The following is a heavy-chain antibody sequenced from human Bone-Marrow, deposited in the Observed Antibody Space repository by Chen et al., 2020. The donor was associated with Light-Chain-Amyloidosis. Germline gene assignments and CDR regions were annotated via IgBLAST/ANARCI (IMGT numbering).Heavy chain of an antibody. CDR1: GFTFSTYW. D-gene: IGHD6-19*01. V-gene: IGHV3-74*01. J-gene: IGHJ4*02. Sequence: EVPLVESGGGLVQPGGSLRLSCAASGFTFSTYWMHWVRQAPGKGPEWVARSNSDGISTWHADSVKCRFTIARDNDKNTLYLQMNSLRAEETAVYYCAREMYTGWYGIDYWGQGALVIVSS. CDR3: AREMYTGWYGIDY. CDR2: SNSDGIST.